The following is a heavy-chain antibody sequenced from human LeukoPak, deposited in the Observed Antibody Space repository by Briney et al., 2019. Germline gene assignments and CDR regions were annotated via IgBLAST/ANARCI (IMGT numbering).Heavy chain of an antibody. D-gene: IGHD6-6*01. V-gene: IGHV3-9*03. CDR2: ISWNSGSI. Sequence: GRSLRLSCAASGFTFDDYAMHWVRQAPGKGLEWVSGISWNSGSIGYADSVKGRFTISRDNAKNSLYLQMNSLRAEDMALYYCAKDIAARPGSFFDYWGQGTLVTVSS. CDR3: AKDIAARPGSFFDY. CDR1: GFTFDDYA. J-gene: IGHJ4*02.